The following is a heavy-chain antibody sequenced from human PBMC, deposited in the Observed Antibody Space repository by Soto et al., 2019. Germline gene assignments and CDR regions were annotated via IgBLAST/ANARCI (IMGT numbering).Heavy chain of an antibody. CDR1: GGSISSYY. CDR3: ARGSVAARYNWLDP. Sequence: SETLSLTCTLSGGSISSYYWSWIRQPPGKGLEWIGYIYYGGSTNSNPSLKSRVTMSVDTSKDQLSLKLTSVTAADTAVYYCARGSVAARYNWLDPWGPGTLVTVSS. V-gene: IGHV4-59*01. J-gene: IGHJ5*02. CDR2: IYYGGST. D-gene: IGHD6-19*01.